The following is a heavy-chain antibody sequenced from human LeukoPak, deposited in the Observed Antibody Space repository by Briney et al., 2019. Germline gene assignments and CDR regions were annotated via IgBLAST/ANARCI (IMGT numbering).Heavy chain of an antibody. D-gene: IGHD6-13*01. J-gene: IGHJ4*02. CDR2: IYDNGST. CDR3: ASPRAERSTWYAVDY. Sequence: SETLSLTCAVSGGSISRSNWWSWVRQSPGKGLEWIGEIYDNGSTNYNPSLKGRVTISVDKSKNQSSLKLSSVTAADTAVYYCASPRAERSTWYAVDYWGQGTLVTVSA. CDR1: GGSISRSNW. V-gene: IGHV4-4*02.